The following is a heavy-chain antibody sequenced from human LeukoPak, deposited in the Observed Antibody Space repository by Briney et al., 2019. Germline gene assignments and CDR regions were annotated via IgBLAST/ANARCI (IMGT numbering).Heavy chain of an antibody. D-gene: IGHD4-17*01. J-gene: IGHJ4*02. V-gene: IGHV5-51*01. CDR3: ARLFREYGDYVYDY. CDR1: GYSFTSYW. CDR2: IYPGDSDT. Sequence: GESLKISCKGSGYSFTSYWIGWVRQMPGKGLGWMGIIYPGDSDTRSSPSFQGQVTISADKSISTAYLQWSSLKASDTAMYYCARLFREYGDYVYDYWGQGTLVTVSS.